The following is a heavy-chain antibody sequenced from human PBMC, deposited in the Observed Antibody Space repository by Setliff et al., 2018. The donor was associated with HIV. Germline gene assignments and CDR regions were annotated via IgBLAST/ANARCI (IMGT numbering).Heavy chain of an antibody. V-gene: IGHV4-4*07. J-gene: IGHJ6*02. CDR1: DSGTYY. CDR3: ARDFTGSGWYGNYYYGMDV. D-gene: IGHD6-19*01. Sequence: SETLSLTCTVSDSGTYYWSWIWQPAGKGLEWIGRVSSRGDTNYNPSLKSRVTISVDTSKSQFSLKLSSVTAADTAVYYCARDFTGSGWYGNYYYGMDVWGQGTTVTVSS. CDR2: VSSRGDT.